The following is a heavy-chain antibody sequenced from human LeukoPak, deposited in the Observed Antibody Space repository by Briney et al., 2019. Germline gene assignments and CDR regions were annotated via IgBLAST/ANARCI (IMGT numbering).Heavy chain of an antibody. Sequence: ASVKVSCKASGGTFSSYAISWVRQAPGQGLEWMGGIIPIFGTANYAQKFQGRVTITTDESTSTAYMELSSLRSEDTAVYYCARELGARSSSYYYYYMDVWGKGTTVTVSS. D-gene: IGHD3-16*01. CDR2: IIPIFGTA. CDR1: GGTFSSYA. V-gene: IGHV1-69*05. J-gene: IGHJ6*03. CDR3: ARELGARSSSYYYYYMDV.